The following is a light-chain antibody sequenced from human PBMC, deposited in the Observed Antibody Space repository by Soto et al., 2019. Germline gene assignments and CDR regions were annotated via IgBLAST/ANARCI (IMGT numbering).Light chain of an antibody. Sequence: QSVLTQPPSVSGAPGQRVTISCTGSSSNIGANYDVHWYQHRPGTAPKLLIFGNNNRPSGVPDRFSGSKSGTSASLAITGLQAEDEGDYYCQSYDSTLSASYVFGTGTKVTVL. V-gene: IGLV1-40*01. CDR2: GNN. CDR1: SSNIGANYD. CDR3: QSYDSTLSASYV. J-gene: IGLJ1*01.